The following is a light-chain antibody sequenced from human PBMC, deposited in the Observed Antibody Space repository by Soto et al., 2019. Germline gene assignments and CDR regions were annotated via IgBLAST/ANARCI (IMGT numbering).Light chain of an antibody. CDR1: QSISTY. V-gene: IGKV1-39*01. CDR2: AAS. CDR3: QQSYSTPPLT. Sequence: DIQMTQSPSSLSASVGDRVTITCRASQSISTYLNWYQEKPGKAPKLLIYAASILHSGVPSRFSGSGSGTDFTLTISSLQPEDFATYYCQQSYSTPPLTFGQGTRLEIK. J-gene: IGKJ5*01.